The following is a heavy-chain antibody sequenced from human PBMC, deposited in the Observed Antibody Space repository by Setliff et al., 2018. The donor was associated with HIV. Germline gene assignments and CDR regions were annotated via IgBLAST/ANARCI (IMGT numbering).Heavy chain of an antibody. D-gene: IGHD2-8*02. Sequence: ASVKVSCKVSGYTFTTYSLHWVRQAPGQSLEWLGWIHAGKGDTKYSQDLQGRITISSDTSANTAYMELSNLRSDDTAVYFCVRGALLAAFGFDHWGHGTLVNVS. CDR3: VRGALLAAFGFDH. CDR1: GYTFTTYS. J-gene: IGHJ4*01. CDR2: IHAGKGDT. V-gene: IGHV1-3*01.